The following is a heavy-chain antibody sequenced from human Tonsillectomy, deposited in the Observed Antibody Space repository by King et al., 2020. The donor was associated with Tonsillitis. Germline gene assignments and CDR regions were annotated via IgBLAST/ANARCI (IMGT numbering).Heavy chain of an antibody. CDR3: ARGGGSPHSGLAV. CDR2: IIPIFGTS. CDR1: GGTFSSYD. J-gene: IGHJ6*02. V-gene: IGHV1-69*01. Sequence: QLVQSGAEVKKPGSSVKVSCKASGGTFSSYDITWVRQAPGQGLEWMVGIIPIFGTSNDEQKLEGKVTITADESTGTAYMGLSSLRSEDTAVYYCARGGGSPHSGLAVWGQGTTVIVSS. D-gene: IGHD2-15*01.